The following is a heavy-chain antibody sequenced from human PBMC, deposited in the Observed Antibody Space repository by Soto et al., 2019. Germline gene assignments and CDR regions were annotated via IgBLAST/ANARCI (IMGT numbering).Heavy chain of an antibody. CDR2: ISAYNGNT. D-gene: IGHD6-13*01. V-gene: IGHV1-18*01. CDR1: GYTFTSYG. J-gene: IGHJ6*03. CDR3: ARGGGYSSSWYEPQYYYYYMDV. Sequence: GASVKVSCKASGYTFTSYGISWVRQAPGQGLEWMGWISAYNGNTNYAQKLQGRVTMTTDTSTSTAYMELRSLRSDDTAVYYCARGGGYSSSWYEPQYYYYYMDVWGKGTTVTVSS.